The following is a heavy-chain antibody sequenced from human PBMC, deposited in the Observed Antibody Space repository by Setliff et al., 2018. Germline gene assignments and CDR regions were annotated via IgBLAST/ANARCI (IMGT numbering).Heavy chain of an antibody. CDR3: AGRPQNTPMVPCDY. D-gene: IGHD5-18*01. V-gene: IGHV4-38-2*01. CDR2: VYYSGST. CDR1: DFSVSSNYY. J-gene: IGHJ4*02. Sequence: SETLSLTCAVSDFSVSSNYYWGWIRQPPGKGLEWIANVYYSGSTYYSPSLKSRVTMSVDTSKNQFSLMLTSVTAADTAIYYCAGRPQNTPMVPCDYWGQGTLVTVSS.